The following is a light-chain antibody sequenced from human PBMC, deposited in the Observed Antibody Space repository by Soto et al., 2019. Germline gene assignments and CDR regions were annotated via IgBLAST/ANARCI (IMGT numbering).Light chain of an antibody. J-gene: IGKJ4*01. CDR3: QQYRDWAPCT. CDR1: QSVGTN. V-gene: IGKV3-15*01. CDR2: SAS. Sequence: EIVMTQSPAALSLSPGERATLSCRASQSVGTNLAWYQHKPGQAPRPLIYSASARATDVPARFSGSGSGTEFTLTISSLQAEDFAVYYCQQYRDWAPCTFGGGTKVEIK.